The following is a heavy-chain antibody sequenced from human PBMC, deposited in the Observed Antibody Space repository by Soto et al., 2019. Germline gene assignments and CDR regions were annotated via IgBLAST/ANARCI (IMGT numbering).Heavy chain of an antibody. Sequence: SETLSLTCAVSGYSISSGYYWGWIRQPPGKGLEWIGSIYHSGSTYYNPSLKSRVTISVDTSKNQFSLKLSSVTAADTAVYYCARVGGYGMDVWGQGTTVTVSS. CDR3: ARVGGYGMDV. V-gene: IGHV4-38-2*01. J-gene: IGHJ6*02. CDR1: GYSISSGYY. CDR2: IYHSGST. D-gene: IGHD3-10*01.